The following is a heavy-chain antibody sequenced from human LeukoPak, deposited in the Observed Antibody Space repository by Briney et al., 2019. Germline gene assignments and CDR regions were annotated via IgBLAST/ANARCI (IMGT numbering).Heavy chain of an antibody. Sequence: PGGSLRLSCAASGFTFSSYWMSWGRLAPGEGLEWVANINQDGSEKYYVDSVKGRFTISRDNAKNSLYLQMSSLRAEDTAVYYCSRFVTVPGNPQDYWGQGTLVTVSS. D-gene: IGHD2/OR15-2a*01. CDR1: GFTFSSYW. J-gene: IGHJ4*02. CDR3: SRFVTVPGNPQDY. CDR2: INQDGSEK. V-gene: IGHV3-7*01.